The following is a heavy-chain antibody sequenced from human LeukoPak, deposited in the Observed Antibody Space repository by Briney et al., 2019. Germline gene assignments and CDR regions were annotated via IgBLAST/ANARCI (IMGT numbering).Heavy chain of an antibody. V-gene: IGHV1-2*02. CDR1: GYTFTGYY. CDR2: INPNSGGT. D-gene: IGHD3-22*01. CDR3: ARTMYYYDSSGYSVPFDI. Sequence: ASVKVTCKASGYTFTGYYMHWVRQAPGQGLEWMGWINPNSGGTNCAQKFQGRVTMTRDTSISTAYMELSRLRSDDTAVYYCARTMYYYDSSGYSVPFDIWGQGTMVTVSS. J-gene: IGHJ3*02.